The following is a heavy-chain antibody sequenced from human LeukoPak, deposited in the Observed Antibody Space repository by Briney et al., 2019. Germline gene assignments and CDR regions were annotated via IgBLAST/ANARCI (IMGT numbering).Heavy chain of an antibody. Sequence: SETLSLTCAVSGYSINNAHYWAWIRQPPGKGLEWIGNISQSAIASYNPSLKSRVTISLDTSNNHFSLDLRSVTAVDTAVYFCARASVEHSIVAGDYFDYWGQGALVTVSS. J-gene: IGHJ4*02. V-gene: IGHV4-38-2*01. D-gene: IGHD1/OR15-1a*01. CDR2: ISQSAIA. CDR3: ARASVEHSIVAGDYFDY. CDR1: GYSINNAHY.